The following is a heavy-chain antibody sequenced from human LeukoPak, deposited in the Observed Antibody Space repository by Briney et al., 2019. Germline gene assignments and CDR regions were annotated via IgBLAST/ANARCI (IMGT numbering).Heavy chain of an antibody. V-gene: IGHV3-48*03. CDR1: GFTFSTYE. CDR2: ISTSGSSI. CDR3: ARDATTELGTVYMDV. D-gene: IGHD4-17*01. J-gene: IGHJ6*03. Sequence: PGGSLRLSCAASGFTFSTYEINWVRQAPGKGLEWLSHISTSGSSIHYADSVKGRFTISRDNAKNLLYLQMNSLRVEDTAVYYCARDATTELGTVYMDVWGKGTTVTISS.